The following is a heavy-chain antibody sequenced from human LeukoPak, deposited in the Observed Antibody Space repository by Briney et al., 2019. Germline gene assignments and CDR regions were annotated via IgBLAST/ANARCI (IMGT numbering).Heavy chain of an antibody. Sequence: SETLSLTCTVSGGSISSYYWSWIRQPAGKGLEWIGRIYTSGSTNYNPSLKSRVTISVDTSKNQFSLKLSSVTAADTAVYYCGRDTPYYYDSSGYSQQWGQGTLVTVSS. CDR1: GGSISSYY. J-gene: IGHJ4*02. V-gene: IGHV4-4*07. CDR3: GRDTPYYYDSSGYSQQ. CDR2: IYTSGST. D-gene: IGHD3-22*01.